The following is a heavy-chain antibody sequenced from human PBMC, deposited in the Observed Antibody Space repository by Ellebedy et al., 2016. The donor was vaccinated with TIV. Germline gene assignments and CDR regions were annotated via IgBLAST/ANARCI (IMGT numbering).Heavy chain of an antibody. J-gene: IGHJ6*02. D-gene: IGHD2-2*03. Sequence: GESLKISXKGSGYNFTNYWIGWVRQMPGKGLEWMGIIYPGDSDTTYSPSFQGQVTISADKSISTAYLQWSSLKASDTAIYYCARHSGYGPADYYYGMDVWGQGTTVTVSS. CDR3: ARHSGYGPADYYYGMDV. CDR1: GYNFTNYW. CDR2: IYPGDSDT. V-gene: IGHV5-51*01.